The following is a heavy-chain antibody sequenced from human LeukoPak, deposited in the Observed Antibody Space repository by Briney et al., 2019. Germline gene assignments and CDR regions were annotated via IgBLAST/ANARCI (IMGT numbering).Heavy chain of an antibody. D-gene: IGHD2-2*01. V-gene: IGHV1-8*02. Sequence: ASVKVSCKASGGTFSSYAISWVRQAPGQGLEWMGWMNPNNGNTGYPQKFQGRVTMTRNTSISTAYLELSSLRSEDTAVYYCARGGDIVVVPAAIVGPWGQGTLVTVSS. CDR3: ARGGDIVVVPAAIVGP. J-gene: IGHJ5*02. CDR2: MNPNNGNT. CDR1: GGTFSSYA.